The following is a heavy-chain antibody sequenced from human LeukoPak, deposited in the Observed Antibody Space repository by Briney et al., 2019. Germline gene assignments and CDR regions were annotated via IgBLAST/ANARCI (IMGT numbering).Heavy chain of an antibody. Sequence: ASVKVSCKASGYTFTSYGISWVRQAPGQGLEWMGWISAYNDNTNSAQKLQGRVTMSTDTSTSTAYMELRSLRSDDRAVYYCARGAVAGNYYYYMDVWGKGTTVTVSS. V-gene: IGHV1-18*01. CDR3: ARGAVAGNYYYYMDV. CDR2: ISAYNDNT. D-gene: IGHD6-19*01. CDR1: GYTFTSYG. J-gene: IGHJ6*03.